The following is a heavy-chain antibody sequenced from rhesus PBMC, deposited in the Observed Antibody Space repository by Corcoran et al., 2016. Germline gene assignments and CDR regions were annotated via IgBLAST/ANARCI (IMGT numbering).Heavy chain of an antibody. D-gene: IGHD2-15*01. CDR1: GYSISGYY. CDR3: ARNTNIFDY. CDR2: ITYNGST. Sequence: QVQLQESGPGLVKPSETLSLTCAVSGYSISGYYWSWIRQAPGKGLGWIGYITYNGSTSYNPSPNNRVPIAKDTSKNQFSLKLSSVTAADTAGYYCARNTNIFDYWGQGVLVTVSS. V-gene: IGHV4-122*02. J-gene: IGHJ4*01.